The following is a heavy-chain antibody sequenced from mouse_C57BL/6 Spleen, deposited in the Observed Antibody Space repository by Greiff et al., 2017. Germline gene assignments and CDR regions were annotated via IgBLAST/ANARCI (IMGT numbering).Heavy chain of an antibody. CDR1: GFTFSDYY. CDR2: ISNGGGST. J-gene: IGHJ4*01. CDR3: ARRGYDYDESYYAMDY. V-gene: IGHV5-12*01. D-gene: IGHD2-4*01. Sequence: EVKLMESGGGLVQPGGSLKLSCAASGFTFSDYYMYWVRQTPEKRLEWVAYISNGGGSTYYPDTVKGRFTISRDNAKNTLYLQMSRLKSEDTAMYYCARRGYDYDESYYAMDYWGQGTSVTVSS.